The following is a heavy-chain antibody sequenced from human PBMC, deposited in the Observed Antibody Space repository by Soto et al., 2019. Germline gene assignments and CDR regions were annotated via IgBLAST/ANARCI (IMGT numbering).Heavy chain of an antibody. CDR2: INHSGGT. J-gene: IGHJ4*02. D-gene: IGHD6-13*01. CDR3: ARGRSSSCPGREGFNY. V-gene: IGHV4-34*01. Sequence: QVQLQQWGAGLLKPSETLSLTCAVYGGSFSGYYWSWIRQPPGKGLEWIGEINHSGGTNYNPSLKRLVTISGDTSKNHFPLDLSSVTAADRAVYYCARGRSSSCPGREGFNYWGQGTLVTVSS. CDR1: GGSFSGYY.